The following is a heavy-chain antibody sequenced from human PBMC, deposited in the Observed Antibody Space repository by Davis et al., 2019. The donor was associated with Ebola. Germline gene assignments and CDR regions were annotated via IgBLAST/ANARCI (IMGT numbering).Heavy chain of an antibody. CDR1: GGSTRRSGYY. Sequence: MPSETLSLTCSVSGGSTRRSGYYWGWIRQPPGKGLEWIGSFYYSGSTYYNPSLKSRVTISADTSKNQFSLRLTSVTAADTAVYYCARQWAPLWFGGFYGMDVWGQGTTVTVSS. CDR3: ARQWAPLWFGGFYGMDV. V-gene: IGHV4-39*01. J-gene: IGHJ6*02. CDR2: FYYSGST. D-gene: IGHD3-10*01.